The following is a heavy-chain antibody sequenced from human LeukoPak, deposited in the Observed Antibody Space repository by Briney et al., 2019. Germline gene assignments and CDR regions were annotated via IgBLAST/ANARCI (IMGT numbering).Heavy chain of an antibody. CDR3: VLGIAAAGDDY. Sequence: SETLSLTCTVSGVSISSSSYYWSWIRQPPGKGLEWIGEINHSGSTNYNPSLKSRVTISVDTSKNQFSLKLSSVTAADTAVYYCVLGIAAAGDDYWGQGTLVTVSS. CDR2: INHSGST. D-gene: IGHD6-13*01. J-gene: IGHJ4*02. V-gene: IGHV4-39*07. CDR1: GVSISSSSYY.